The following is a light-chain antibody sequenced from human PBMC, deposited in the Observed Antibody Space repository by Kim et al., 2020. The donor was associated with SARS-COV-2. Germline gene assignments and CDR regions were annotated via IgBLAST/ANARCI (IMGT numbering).Light chain of an antibody. V-gene: IGKV1-12*01. CDR1: QDISSW. J-gene: IGKJ4*01. Sequence: DIQMTQSPSYVSASVGDRVTITCRASQDISSWLAWYQQKPGTAPKVLIYAASSLQSGVPSRFSGTGSETDFTHTISSLQPEDFATYYCQQAHGFPLTFGGGTKVDIK. CDR3: QQAHGFPLT. CDR2: AAS.